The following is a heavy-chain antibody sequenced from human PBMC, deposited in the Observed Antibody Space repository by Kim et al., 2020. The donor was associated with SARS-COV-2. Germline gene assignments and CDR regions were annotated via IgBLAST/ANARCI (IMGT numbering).Heavy chain of an antibody. CDR2: IIPIFGTA. Sequence: SVKVSCKASGGTFSSYAISWVRQAPGQGLEWMGGIIPIFGTANYAQKFQGRVTITADESTSTAYMELSSLRSEDTAVYYCAIGRSGAALYYYYGMDVWGQGTTVTVSS. D-gene: IGHD2-15*01. CDR1: GGTFSSYA. CDR3: AIGRSGAALYYYYGMDV. V-gene: IGHV1-69*13. J-gene: IGHJ6*02.